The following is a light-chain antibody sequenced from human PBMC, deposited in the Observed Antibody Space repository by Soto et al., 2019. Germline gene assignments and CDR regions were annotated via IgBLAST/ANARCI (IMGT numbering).Light chain of an antibody. CDR1: QDIRDY. J-gene: IGKJ1*01. CDR2: AS. Sequence: DIQMTQFPSAMSASVGDRVTIPCRASQDIRDYLAWFQHKPGNVPKRLIYASTLQSGVPSRFSGSGSGTDFTLTISSLQPEDFATYYCQQSYSTSWTFGQGTKVDIK. V-gene: IGKV1-17*03. CDR3: QQSYSTSWT.